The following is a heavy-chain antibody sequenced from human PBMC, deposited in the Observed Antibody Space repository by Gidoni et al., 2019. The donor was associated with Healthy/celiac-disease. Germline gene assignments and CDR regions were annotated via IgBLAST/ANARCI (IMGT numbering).Heavy chain of an antibody. Sequence: ASGYTFTSYGISWVRQAPGQGLEWMGWISAYNGNTNYAQKLQGRVTMTTDTSTSTAYMELRSLRSDDTAVYYCARDDDILTGYSAIYYYYGMDVWGQGTTVTVSS. V-gene: IGHV1-18*01. J-gene: IGHJ6*02. D-gene: IGHD3-9*01. CDR3: ARDDDILTGYSAIYYYYGMDV. CDR1: GYTFTSYG. CDR2: ISAYNGNT.